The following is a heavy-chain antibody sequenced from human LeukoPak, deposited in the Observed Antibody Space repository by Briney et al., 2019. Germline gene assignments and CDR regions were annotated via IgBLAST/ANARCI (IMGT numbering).Heavy chain of an antibody. J-gene: IGHJ4*02. CDR3: AKAGLVRGGALDS. CDR2: ISGSGGST. CDR1: GFTFSNYA. V-gene: IGHV3-23*01. D-gene: IGHD4/OR15-4a*01. Sequence: GGSLRLSCGASGFTFSNYAMSWVRQAPGKGLEWVSSISGSGGSTYYADSVKGRFTISRDNSKNTLYLQMNSLRVEDTAVYYCAKAGLVRGGALDSWGQGTLVTVSS.